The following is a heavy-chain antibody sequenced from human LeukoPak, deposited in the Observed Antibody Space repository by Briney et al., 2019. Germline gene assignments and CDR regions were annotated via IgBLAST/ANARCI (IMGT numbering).Heavy chain of an antibody. CDR2: IYYSGSA. CDR1: GGSISSSSYY. D-gene: IGHD5-18*01. CDR3: ARGLRDKRSLRSRGYSPMDV. V-gene: IGHV4-39*01. Sequence: SETLSLTCTVSGGSISSSSYYWGWIRQPPGKGLEWIGSIYYSGSAYYNPSLKSRVTISVDTSKNQFSLKLSSVTAADTAVYYCARGLRDKRSLRSRGYSPMDVWGQGTTVTVSS. J-gene: IGHJ6*02.